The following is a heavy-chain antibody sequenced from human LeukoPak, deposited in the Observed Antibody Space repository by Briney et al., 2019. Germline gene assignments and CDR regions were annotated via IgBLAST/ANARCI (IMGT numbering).Heavy chain of an antibody. CDR1: GGSISSSSYY. D-gene: IGHD6-13*01. CDR3: ARDPSIAADLLGGWFDP. Sequence: PSETLSLTCTVSGGSISSSSYYWGWIRQPPGKGLEWIGSIYYSGSTYYNPSLKSRVTISVDTSKNQFSLKLSSVTAADTAVYYCARDPSIAADLLGGWFDPWGQGTLVTVSS. CDR2: IYYSGST. J-gene: IGHJ5*02. V-gene: IGHV4-39*07.